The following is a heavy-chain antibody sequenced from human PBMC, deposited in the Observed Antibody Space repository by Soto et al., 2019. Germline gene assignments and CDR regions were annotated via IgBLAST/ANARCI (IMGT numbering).Heavy chain of an antibody. CDR3: AREGLLLLPDY. Sequence: QIQLVQSGTEVRKPGASAKVSCKASGYTFTNNDVCWVRQTPGQGLEWMGWISPYSGKTNYARKFQGRVTMTTDTSTSTAYMEVRSLTSDDTAVYYCAREGLLLLPDYWGQGTLVTVS. V-gene: IGHV1-18*01. J-gene: IGHJ4*02. CDR2: ISPYSGKT. D-gene: IGHD3-22*01. CDR1: GYTFTNND.